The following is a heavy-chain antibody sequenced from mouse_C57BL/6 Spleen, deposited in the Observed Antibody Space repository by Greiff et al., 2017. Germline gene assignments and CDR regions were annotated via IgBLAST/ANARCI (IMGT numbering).Heavy chain of an antibody. CDR3: ARQLPPMDY. J-gene: IGHJ4*01. Sequence: VQLKESGGDLVKPGGSLKLSCAASGFTFSSYGMSWVRQTPDKRLEWVATISSGGSYTYYPDSVKGRFTISRDNAKNTLYLQLSSLKSEDTAMYYCARQLPPMDYWGPGTSVTVSS. V-gene: IGHV5-6*01. CDR2: ISSGGSYT. CDR1: GFTFSSYG.